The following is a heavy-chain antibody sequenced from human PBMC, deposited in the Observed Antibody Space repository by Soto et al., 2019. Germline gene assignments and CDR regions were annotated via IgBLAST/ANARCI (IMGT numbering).Heavy chain of an antibody. CDR3: AKSDSFSPMTTVTTCY. V-gene: IGHV3-23*01. Sequence: VVSLRLSCAASGFTFSSYAMSWVRQAPWKGLEWVSAISGSGGSTYYADSVKGRFTISRDNSKNTLYLQMNSLRAEDTAVYYCAKSDSFSPMTTVTTCYWGQGTLVTVAS. D-gene: IGHD4-4*01. CDR1: GFTFSSYA. J-gene: IGHJ4*02. CDR2: ISGSGGST.